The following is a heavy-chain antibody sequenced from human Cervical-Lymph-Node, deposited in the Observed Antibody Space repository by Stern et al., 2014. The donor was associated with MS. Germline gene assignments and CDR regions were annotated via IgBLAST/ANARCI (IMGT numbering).Heavy chain of an antibody. CDR3: GKGLAAVTTFGFDY. Sequence: EVQLVESGGGLVQPGRSLRLSCAASGFTFDAYAMHWVRQAPGKGLEWVSGVSWNCGSIGYAHSVKGRFTVSRDKAKNSLFMHMNSLRPEDTALYYCGKGLAAVTTFGFDYWGQGTLVIVSS. J-gene: IGHJ4*02. CDR2: VSWNCGSI. CDR1: GFTFDAYA. D-gene: IGHD4-17*01. V-gene: IGHV3-9*01.